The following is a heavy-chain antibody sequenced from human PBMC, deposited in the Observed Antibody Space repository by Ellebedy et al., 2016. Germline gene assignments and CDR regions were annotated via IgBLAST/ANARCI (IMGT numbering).Heavy chain of an antibody. D-gene: IGHD1-26*01. J-gene: IGHJ3*02. CDR1: GFTFSSYS. CDR2: ISGSGGST. V-gene: IGHV3-23*01. Sequence: GGSLRLSXAASGFTFSSYSMNWVRQAPGKGLEWVSAISGSGGSTYYADSVKGRFTISRDNSKNTLYLQMNSLRAEDTAVYYCARSDWEPTIAFDIWGQGTMVTVSS. CDR3: ARSDWEPTIAFDI.